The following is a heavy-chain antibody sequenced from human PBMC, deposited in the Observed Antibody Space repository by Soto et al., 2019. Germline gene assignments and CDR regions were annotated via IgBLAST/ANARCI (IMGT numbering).Heavy chain of an antibody. CDR3: AREGTTPPLNYDFWSGYYTRYFDY. Sequence: ESGGGVVQPGRSLRLSCAASGFTFSSYGMHWVRQAPGKGLEWVAVIWYDGSNKYYADSVKGRFTISRDNSKNTLYLQMNSLRAEDTAVYYCAREGTTPPLNYDFWSGYYTRYFDYWGQGTLVTVSS. J-gene: IGHJ4*02. CDR1: GFTFSSYG. CDR2: IWYDGSNK. V-gene: IGHV3-33*01. D-gene: IGHD3-3*01.